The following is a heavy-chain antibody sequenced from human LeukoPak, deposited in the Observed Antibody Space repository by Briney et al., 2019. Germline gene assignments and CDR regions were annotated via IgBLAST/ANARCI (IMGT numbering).Heavy chain of an antibody. J-gene: IGHJ4*02. D-gene: IGHD3-22*01. V-gene: IGHV3-30-3*01. CDR2: IPYDGSNK. Sequence: GGSLRPSCAASGFIFSSTAMHWVRQAPGKGLEWVAVIPYDGSNKYNADSVKGRFTISRDNSKNTLYLLMNSLRAEDTAVYYCARDPYYYDSSGYYGGSDYWGQGTLVTVSS. CDR1: GFIFSSTA. CDR3: ARDPYYYDSSGYYGGSDY.